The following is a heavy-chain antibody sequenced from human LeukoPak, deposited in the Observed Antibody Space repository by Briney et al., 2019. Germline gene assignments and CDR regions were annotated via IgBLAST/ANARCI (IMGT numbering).Heavy chain of an antibody. J-gene: IGHJ6*04. CDR3: ARGRAPAALYYYYYGMDV. Sequence: PGGSLRLSCAASGFTFSSYWMSWVRQAPGKGLEWVANIKQDGSEKYYVDSVKGRFTISRDNAKNSLYLQMNSLRAEDTAVYYCARGRAPAALYYYYYGMDVWGKGTTVTVSS. CDR1: GFTFSSYW. D-gene: IGHD2-2*01. CDR2: IKQDGSEK. V-gene: IGHV3-7*03.